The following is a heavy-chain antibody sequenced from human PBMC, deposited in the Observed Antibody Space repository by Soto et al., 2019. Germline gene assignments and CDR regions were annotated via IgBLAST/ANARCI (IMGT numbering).Heavy chain of an antibody. CDR2: IIPVFGTT. CDR3: ARGGGPYVWFNEF. D-gene: IGHD3-16*01. J-gene: IGHJ4*02. CDR1: GGLFSSFA. V-gene: IGHV1-69*13. Sequence: SVKVSCKDSGGLFSSFAISWVRQAPGQGLEWLGGIIPVFGTTNYAEKFQGRVTITADESTNTAYMELSSLTSGDTAMYYCARGGGPYVWFNEFWGQGTLVTVS.